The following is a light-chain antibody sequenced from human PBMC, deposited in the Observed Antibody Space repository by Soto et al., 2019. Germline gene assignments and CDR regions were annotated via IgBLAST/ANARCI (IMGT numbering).Light chain of an antibody. CDR1: SSDVGGYNY. CDR3: SSYTSSSTLVV. CDR2: DVS. J-gene: IGLJ2*01. V-gene: IGLV2-14*01. Sequence: QLVLTQPASVSGSPGQSITISCTGTSSDVGGYNYVSWYQQHPGKAPKLMIYDVSNRPSGVSNRFSGSKSGNTAYLTISGLQAEDEADYYCSSYTSSSTLVVFGGGTKLTVL.